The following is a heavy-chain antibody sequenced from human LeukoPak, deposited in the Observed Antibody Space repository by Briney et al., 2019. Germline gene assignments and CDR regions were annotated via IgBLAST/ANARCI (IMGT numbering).Heavy chain of an antibody. V-gene: IGHV3-66*01. J-gene: IGHJ6*02. D-gene: IGHD3-3*01. Sequence: PGGSLRLSCGASGFTVSSNYMSWVRQAPGKGLEWVSVIYSGGSTYYADSVKGRFTISRDNSKNTLYLQMNSLRAEDTAVYYCAREKVEWSPYYYYGMDVWGQGTTVTVSS. CDR1: GFTVSSNY. CDR2: IYSGGST. CDR3: AREKVEWSPYYYYGMDV.